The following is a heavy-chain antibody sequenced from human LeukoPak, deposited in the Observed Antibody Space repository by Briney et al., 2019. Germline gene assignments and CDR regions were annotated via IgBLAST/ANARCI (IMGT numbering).Heavy chain of an antibody. Sequence: GGSLRLSCAASGFTVSSNYMSWVRQAPGKGLEWVSVIYSGGSTYYADSVKGRFTISRDNAKNSLYLQMSSLRAEDTAVYYCARGDSSGYYYYYSMDVWGKGTTVTISS. V-gene: IGHV3-66*01. D-gene: IGHD3-22*01. CDR3: ARGDSSGYYYYYSMDV. J-gene: IGHJ6*03. CDR1: GFTVSSNY. CDR2: IYSGGST.